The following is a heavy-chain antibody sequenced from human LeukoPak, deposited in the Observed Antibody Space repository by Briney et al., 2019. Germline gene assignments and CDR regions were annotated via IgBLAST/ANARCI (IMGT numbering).Heavy chain of an antibody. CDR1: GYTLAELS. CDR3: AGGTDVVVVVGATNPLES. Sequence: ASVKVSCKVSGYTLAELSMHWVRQAPGKGLEWMGGFDPEDGETIYAQKFQGRVTMTEDTSTDTAYMELSSLRSEDTAVYYCAGGTDVVVVVGATNPLESWGQGTLVTVSS. V-gene: IGHV1-24*01. J-gene: IGHJ5*02. CDR2: FDPEDGET. D-gene: IGHD2-15*01.